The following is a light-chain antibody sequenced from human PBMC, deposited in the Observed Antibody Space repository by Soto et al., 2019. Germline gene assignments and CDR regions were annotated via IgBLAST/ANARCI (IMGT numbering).Light chain of an antibody. CDR3: QQYGSSPPYT. J-gene: IGKJ2*01. CDR1: HSVSSSY. V-gene: IGKV3-20*01. CDR2: GAS. Sequence: EILLTQSPGTLSLSPGERATLSCRASHSVSSSYLAWYQQKPGQAPRLLIYGASNRATGIPDRFSGSGSGTDFTLTISRLEPEDFAVYYCQQYGSSPPYTFGQGTKLEIQ.